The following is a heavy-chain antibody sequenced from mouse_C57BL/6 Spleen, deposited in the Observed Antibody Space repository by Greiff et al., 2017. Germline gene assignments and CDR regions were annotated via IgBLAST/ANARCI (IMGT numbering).Heavy chain of an antibody. CDR2: INPNNGGT. V-gene: IGHV1-22*01. CDR3: ARSGDYDSSPDY. D-gene: IGHD1-1*01. J-gene: IGHJ2*01. CDR1: GYTFTDYN. Sequence: EVQLQQSGPELVKPGASVKMSCKASGYTFTDYNMNWVKQSHGKSLEWIGYINPNNGGTSYNQKFKGKATLTVNKSSSTAYMELRSLTSEDSAVYYCARSGDYDSSPDYWGQGTTLTVSS.